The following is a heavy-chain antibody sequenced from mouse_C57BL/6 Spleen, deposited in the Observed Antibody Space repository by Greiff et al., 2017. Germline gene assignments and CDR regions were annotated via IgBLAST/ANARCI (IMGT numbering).Heavy chain of an antibody. CDR1: GFTFSDYG. Sequence: EVQVVASGGGLVKPGGSLKLSCAATGFTFSDYGMQWVRQAPEKGLEWVAYIRSGSGTIDYAEKVKGRFTLTRDKAKNTVYLQMTSLRSEDTAMYYCAREDYDGAMDYWGQGTSVTVSS. D-gene: IGHD2-4*01. V-gene: IGHV5-17*01. CDR2: IRSGSGTI. CDR3: AREDYDGAMDY. J-gene: IGHJ4*01.